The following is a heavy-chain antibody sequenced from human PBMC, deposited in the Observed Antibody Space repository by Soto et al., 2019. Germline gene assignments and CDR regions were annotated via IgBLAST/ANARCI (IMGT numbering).Heavy chain of an antibody. D-gene: IGHD2-2*01. CDR2: IIPIFGTA. V-gene: IGHV1-69*12. Sequence: QVQLVQSGAEVKKPGSSVKVSCKASGGTFSSYAISWVRQAPGQGLEWMGGIIPIFGTADYAQKFQGRVTIPAGEXTXKXXMELSSLRSEDTAVYYCASHSSLRGYCISTSCYGYYYGMDVWGQGTTVTVSS. CDR1: GGTFSSYA. CDR3: ASHSSLRGYCISTSCYGYYYGMDV. J-gene: IGHJ6*02.